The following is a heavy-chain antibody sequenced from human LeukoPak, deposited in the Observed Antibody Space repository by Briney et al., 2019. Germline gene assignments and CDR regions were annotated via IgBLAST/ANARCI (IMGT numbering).Heavy chain of an antibody. CDR3: AKQIAVAGYYYYAMDV. D-gene: IGHD6-19*01. J-gene: IGHJ6*02. Sequence: GGSLRLSCAASGFTFSSYAMSWVRQAPGKGLEWVSRISGSGGSTYYADSVKGRFTISRDNAKNTLNLQMNSLRAEDTAVYYCAKQIAVAGYYYYAMDVWGQGTTVTVSS. V-gene: IGHV3-23*01. CDR2: ISGSGGST. CDR1: GFTFSSYA.